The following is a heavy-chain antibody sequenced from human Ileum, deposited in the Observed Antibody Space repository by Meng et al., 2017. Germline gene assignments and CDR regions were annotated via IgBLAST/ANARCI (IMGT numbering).Heavy chain of an antibody. CDR1: GYTFTDYY. D-gene: IGHD1-26*01. CDR2: VDPEDGET. CDR3: ATLVGELNWYY. V-gene: IGHV1-69-2*01. J-gene: IGHJ4*02. Sequence: ASVKVSCKVSGYTFTDYYMHWVQQAPGKGLEWMGLVDPEDGETIYAEKFQGRVTITADTSTDTAYMELSSLRSEDTAVYYCATLVGELNWYYWGQGTLVTVSS.